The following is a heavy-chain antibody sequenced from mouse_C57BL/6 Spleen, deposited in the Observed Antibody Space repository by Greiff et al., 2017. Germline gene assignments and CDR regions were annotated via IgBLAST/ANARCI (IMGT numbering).Heavy chain of an antibody. CDR2: ISNGGGST. D-gene: IGHD2-4*01. Sequence: EVKLMESGGGLVQPGGSLKLSCAASGFTFSDYYMYWVRQTPEKRLEWVAYISNGGGSTYYPDTVKGRFTISRDNAKNTLYLQMSRLKSEDTAMYYCARQGVYYDTLHYFDYWGQGTTLTVSS. V-gene: IGHV5-12*01. CDR3: ARQGVYYDTLHYFDY. J-gene: IGHJ2*01. CDR1: GFTFSDYY.